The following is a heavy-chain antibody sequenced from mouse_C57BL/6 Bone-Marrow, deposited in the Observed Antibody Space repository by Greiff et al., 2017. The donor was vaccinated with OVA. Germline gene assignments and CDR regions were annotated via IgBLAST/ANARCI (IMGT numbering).Heavy chain of an antibody. V-gene: IGHV1-52*01. Sequence: VQLQQPGAELVRPGSSVKLSCKASGYTFTSYWMHWVKQRPIQGLEWIGNIDPSDSETHYNQKFKDKATLTVDKSSSTAYMQLSSLTSADSAVYYCARWSTTVDYWGQGTTLTVSS. CDR2: IDPSDSET. J-gene: IGHJ2*01. D-gene: IGHD1-1*01. CDR1: GYTFTSYW. CDR3: ARWSTTVDY.